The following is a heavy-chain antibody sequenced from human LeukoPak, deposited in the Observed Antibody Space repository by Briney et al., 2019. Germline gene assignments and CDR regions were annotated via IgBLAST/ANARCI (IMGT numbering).Heavy chain of an antibody. CDR2: ISGSGGST. V-gene: IGHV3-23*01. J-gene: IGHJ4*02. CDR1: GFTLSSYA. CDR3: AKEARAYCGGDCYSDY. Sequence: GGSLRLSCAASGFTLSSYAMSWVRQAPGKGLEWVSAISGSGGSTYYADSVKGRFTISRDNSKNTLYLQMNSLRAEDTAVYYCAKEARAYCGGDCYSDYWGQGTLVTVSS. D-gene: IGHD2-21*02.